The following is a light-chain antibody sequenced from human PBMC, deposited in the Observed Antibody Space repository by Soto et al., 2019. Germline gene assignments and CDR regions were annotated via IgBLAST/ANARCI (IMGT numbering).Light chain of an antibody. CDR2: LGS. Sequence: DIVMTQSPLSLPVTPGAPASISCRSSQSLLHSNGYNSLDWYLQKPGQSPQLLIYLGSNQASGVPDRFSGNGLGTDFTLKISRVEAEDVGVYYCMQSLQSPWTFGQGTKVELK. V-gene: IGKV2-28*01. CDR1: QSLLHSNGYNS. CDR3: MQSLQSPWT. J-gene: IGKJ1*01.